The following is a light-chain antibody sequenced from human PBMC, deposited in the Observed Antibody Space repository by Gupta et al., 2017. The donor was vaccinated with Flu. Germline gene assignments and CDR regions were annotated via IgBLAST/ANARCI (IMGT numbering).Light chain of an antibody. Sequence: DIQMTHSPSSLSASVGDRVTITCRASQSIRSYLNWYQQKPGKAPKLLIYAASSVQSGVPSRFSGSGSWTDFTLTISRLQPEDFATYYCQQSYSTPLTFGHGTKVDIK. CDR2: AAS. J-gene: IGKJ3*01. CDR3: QQSYSTPLT. CDR1: QSIRSY. V-gene: IGKV1-39*01.